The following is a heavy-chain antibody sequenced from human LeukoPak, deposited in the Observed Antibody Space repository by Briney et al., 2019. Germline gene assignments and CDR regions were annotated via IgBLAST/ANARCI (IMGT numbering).Heavy chain of an antibody. J-gene: IGHJ4*02. Sequence: GGSLRLSCAASGFTFSSYGMHWVRQAPGKGLEWVAVISYDGSNKYYADSVKGRFTISRDNSKNTLYLQMNSLRADDTAVYYCARGAGPMADWGQGTLVTVSS. CDR3: ARGAGPMAD. CDR2: ISYDGSNK. CDR1: GFTFSSYG. V-gene: IGHV3-30*03. D-gene: IGHD5-24*01.